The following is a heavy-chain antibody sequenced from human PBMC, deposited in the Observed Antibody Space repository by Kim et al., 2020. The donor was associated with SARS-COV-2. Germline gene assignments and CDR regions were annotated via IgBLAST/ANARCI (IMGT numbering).Heavy chain of an antibody. J-gene: IGHJ4*02. D-gene: IGHD3-3*01. Sequence: YADSVKGRFTIYRDNAKNSLYLQMNSLRDEDTAVYYWAREPYPPYGGVDYWGQGTLVTVSS. V-gene: IGHV3-11*06. CDR3: AREPYPPYGGVDY.